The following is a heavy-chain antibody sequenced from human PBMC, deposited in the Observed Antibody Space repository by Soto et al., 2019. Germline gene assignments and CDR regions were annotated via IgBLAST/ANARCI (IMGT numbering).Heavy chain of an antibody. D-gene: IGHD3-9*01. J-gene: IGHJ4*02. CDR2: ISPYYGNT. Sequence: QVQLLQSGPEVTKPGASVKVSCKTSGYNFTDFSITWVRQAPGQGLEWMGWISPYYGNTKYAEKFQDRVTMTEDTSTNTVYLELRILISGDTAIYYGARKVVFCDFWGQGDLVTVSS. CDR1: GYNFTDFS. V-gene: IGHV1-18*01. CDR3: ARKVVFCDF.